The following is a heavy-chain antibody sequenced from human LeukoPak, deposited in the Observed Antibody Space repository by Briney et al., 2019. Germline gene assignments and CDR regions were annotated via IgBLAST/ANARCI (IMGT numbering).Heavy chain of an antibody. Sequence: SVTLTLTCTVSGGSISSGSYYWSWIRQPAGKRLEWIGRIYTSGSTNYKPSLKSRVTISVDTSKNQFSLKLSSVTAEDTAVYYCSRSLVVVVPAADAYYYYYYMDVWGKGATVTVSS. CDR1: GGSISSGSYY. D-gene: IGHD2-2*01. CDR2: IYTSGST. J-gene: IGHJ6*03. V-gene: IGHV4-61*02. CDR3: SRSLVVVVPAADAYYYYYYMDV.